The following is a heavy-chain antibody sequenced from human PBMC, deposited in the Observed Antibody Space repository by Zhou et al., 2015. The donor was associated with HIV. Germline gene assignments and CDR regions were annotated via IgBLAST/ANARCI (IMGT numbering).Heavy chain of an antibody. J-gene: IGHJ3*02. Sequence: QVYLVQSGAELRKPGSSVKVSCKTYGAPFNTFALNWVRQAPGQGPEWMGTLTPMFTRADYSRKFRGRVTMTADMSTDTGYMELSGLRFEDTAVYYCARVDYYGSGTRGDAFDIWGQGTMVTVSS. V-gene: IGHV1-69*06. CDR2: LTPMFTRA. D-gene: IGHD3-10*01. CDR1: GAPFNTFA. CDR3: ARVDYYGSGTRGDAFDI.